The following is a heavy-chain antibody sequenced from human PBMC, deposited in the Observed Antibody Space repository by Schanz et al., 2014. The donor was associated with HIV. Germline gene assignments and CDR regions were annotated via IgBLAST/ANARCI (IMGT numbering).Heavy chain of an antibody. Sequence: QVQLVESGGGVVQPGRSLRLSCAASGFTFSSYGMHWVRQAPGKGLEWVAVLWHDGTNKYYVDSVKDRFTISRDNSKNTLYLQMNGLRADDTAVYYCARTSRIVIPDRDPRLSYLHGMDVWGQGTTVTVSS. J-gene: IGHJ6*02. CDR3: ARTSRIVIPDRDPRLSYLHGMDV. V-gene: IGHV3-33*01. CDR1: GFTFSSYG. D-gene: IGHD1-26*01. CDR2: LWHDGTNK.